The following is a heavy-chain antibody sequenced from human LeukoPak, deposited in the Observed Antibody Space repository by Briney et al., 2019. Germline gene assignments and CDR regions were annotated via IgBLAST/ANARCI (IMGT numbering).Heavy chain of an antibody. J-gene: IGHJ4*02. CDR3: ARGGGITMKIPNYYFDY. D-gene: IGHD3-22*01. CDR1: GGTFSSYA. CDR2: IIPILGIA. V-gene: IGHV1-69*04. Sequence: ASVKVSCKASGGTFSSYAISWVRQAPGQGLEWMGSIIPILGIANYAQKFQGRVTFTADKSTSTAYMELSSLRSEDTAVYYCARGGGITMKIPNYYFDYWGQGTLVTVSS.